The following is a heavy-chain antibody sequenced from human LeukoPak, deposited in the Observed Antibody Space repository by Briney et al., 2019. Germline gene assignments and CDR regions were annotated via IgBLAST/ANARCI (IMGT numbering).Heavy chain of an antibody. V-gene: IGHV4-61*05. CDR2: IYYSGST. CDR1: GGSISSSSYY. D-gene: IGHD6-13*01. Sequence: SETLSLTCSVSGGSISSSSYYWGWIRQPPGKGLEWIGYIYYSGSTNYNPSLKSRVTISVDTSKNQFSLKLSSVTAADTAVYYCARRGIAAAGYDYWGQGTLVTVSS. CDR3: ARRGIAAAGYDY. J-gene: IGHJ4*02.